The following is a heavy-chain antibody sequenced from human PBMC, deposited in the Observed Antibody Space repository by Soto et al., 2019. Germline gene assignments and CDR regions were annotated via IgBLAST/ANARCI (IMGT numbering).Heavy chain of an antibody. CDR1: GYTFTSYG. V-gene: IGHV1-18*01. CDR2: ISAYNGNT. CDR3: ARDNRGYSYGYDAFDI. J-gene: IGHJ3*02. D-gene: IGHD5-18*01. Sequence: AAVKVSCKASGYTFTSYGISWVRQAPGQGLEWMGWISAYNGNTNYVQKLQGRVTMTTDTSTSTAYMELRSLRSDDTAVYYCARDNRGYSYGYDAFDIWGQGTMVTVSS.